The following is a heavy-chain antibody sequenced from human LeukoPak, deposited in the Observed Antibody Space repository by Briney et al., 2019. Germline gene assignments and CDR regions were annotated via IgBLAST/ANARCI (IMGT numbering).Heavy chain of an antibody. D-gene: IGHD6-13*01. CDR2: IYYTGST. J-gene: IGHJ4*02. V-gene: IGHV4-59*01. CDR1: GGSISTYY. Sequence: RPSETLSLTCTVSGGSISTYYWSWIRQPPGKGLEWIGYIYYTGSTNYNPSLKSRVTISIDTSKNQFSLKLRSVTAADTAVYYCARVDSSNWYDSRGYFDYWGQATLVTVSS. CDR3: ARVDSSNWYDSRGYFDY.